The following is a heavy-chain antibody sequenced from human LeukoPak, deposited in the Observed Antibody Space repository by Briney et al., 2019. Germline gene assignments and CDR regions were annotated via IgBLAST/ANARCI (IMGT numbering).Heavy chain of an antibody. CDR3: TTRGGSFSIFDY. J-gene: IGHJ4*02. CDR1: GFTLSSFS. Sequence: GGSLRLSCAASGFTLSSFSMNWVRQAPGKGLEWVSYIRTSGTNTDYTGSVKGRFTISRDNAKNSLYLQMNSLRAEDTAVYYCTTRGGSFSIFDYWGQGTLVTVSS. CDR2: IRTSGTNT. D-gene: IGHD1-26*01. V-gene: IGHV3-48*04.